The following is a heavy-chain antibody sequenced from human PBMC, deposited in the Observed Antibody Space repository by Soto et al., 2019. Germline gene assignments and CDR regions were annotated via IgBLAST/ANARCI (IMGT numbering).Heavy chain of an antibody. V-gene: IGHV4-59*01. CDR1: GGSISSYY. CDR3: ARGAPVYYDYVWGSYRPDYYYGMDV. Sequence: PSETLSLTCTVSGGSISSYYLSWIRQPPGKGLEWIGYIYYSGSTNYNPSLKSRVTISVDTSKNQFSLKLSSVTAADTAVYYCARGAPVYYDYVWGSYRPDYYYGMDVWGQGTTVTVSS. D-gene: IGHD3-16*02. J-gene: IGHJ6*02. CDR2: IYYSGST.